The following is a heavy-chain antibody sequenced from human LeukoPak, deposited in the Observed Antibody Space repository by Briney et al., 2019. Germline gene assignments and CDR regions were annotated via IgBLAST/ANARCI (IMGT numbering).Heavy chain of an antibody. CDR1: GFTVSNNY. CDR3: AGVSKSATTGTVLDY. Sequence: GGSLRLSCAASGFTVSNNYMSWVRQAPGKGLEWGSLIYSNDNTYYADPVKGRFTISRDNSKNTLYLQMNSLRAEDTAVYYCAGVSKSATTGTVLDYWGQGTLVTVSS. J-gene: IGHJ4*02. CDR2: IYSNDNT. D-gene: IGHD6-13*01. V-gene: IGHV3-53*01.